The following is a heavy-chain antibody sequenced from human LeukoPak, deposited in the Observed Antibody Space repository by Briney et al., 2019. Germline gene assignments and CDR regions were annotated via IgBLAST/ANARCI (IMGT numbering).Heavy chain of an antibody. J-gene: IGHJ2*01. V-gene: IGHV1-2*02. CDR1: GFTFSSYG. CDR2: INPNSGGT. Sequence: PGRSLRLSCAASGFTFSSYGMHWVRQAPGQGLEWMGWINPNSGGTNYAQKFQGRVTMTRDTSISTAYMELSRLRSDDTAVYYCARLYSSSWYKEVDNWYFDLWGRGTLVTVSS. D-gene: IGHD6-13*01. CDR3: ARLYSSSWYKEVDNWYFDL.